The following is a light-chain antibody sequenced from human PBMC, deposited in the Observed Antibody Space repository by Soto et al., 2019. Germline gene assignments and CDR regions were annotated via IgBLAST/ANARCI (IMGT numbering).Light chain of an antibody. CDR2: TAS. J-gene: IGKJ1*01. Sequence: DIEMTQSPSSLSASVGDRVTITCRASQSISFYLNWYQQKPGKAPKLLIYTASNVQSGVPSRISGSGSGTEFTLTITSLQPEDFATYYCQQSYSMPRTFRQGTKVEMK. CDR3: QQSYSMPRT. V-gene: IGKV1-39*01. CDR1: QSISFY.